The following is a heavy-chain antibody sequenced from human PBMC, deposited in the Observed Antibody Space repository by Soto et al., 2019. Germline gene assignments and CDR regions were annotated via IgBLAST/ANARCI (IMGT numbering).Heavy chain of an antibody. Sequence: GASVKVSCKASGYTFTSYAMHCVRQAPGQRLEWMGWINAGNGNTKYSQKFQGRVTITRDTSASTAYMELSSLRSEDTAVYYCARSTSVRRYYYDSSGYYYRSRGAPDAFDIWGQGTMVTVSS. V-gene: IGHV1-3*01. CDR3: ARSTSVRRYYYDSSGYYYRSRGAPDAFDI. CDR2: INAGNGNT. CDR1: GYTFTSYA. D-gene: IGHD3-22*01. J-gene: IGHJ3*02.